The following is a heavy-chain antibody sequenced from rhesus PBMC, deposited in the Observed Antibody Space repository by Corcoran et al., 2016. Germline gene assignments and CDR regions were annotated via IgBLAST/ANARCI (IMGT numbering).Heavy chain of an antibody. CDR2: IDPSDSDT. V-gene: IGHV5-2*01. Sequence: EVQLVQSGAEVKRPGESLKISCKTSGYSFTSYWISWVRQMPGKGLEWMGAIDPSDSDTRYSPSCQGQVTISADKSISTAYLQWSSLKASDSATYYCAKGYSVDYWGQGVLVTVSS. J-gene: IGHJ4*01. D-gene: IGHD6-25*01. CDR3: AKGYSVDY. CDR1: GYSFTSYW.